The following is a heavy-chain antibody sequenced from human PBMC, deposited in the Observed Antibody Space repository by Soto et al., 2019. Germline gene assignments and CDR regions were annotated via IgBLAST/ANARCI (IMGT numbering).Heavy chain of an antibody. CDR1: GGSISSGGYY. CDR3: ARVWMATIGDLFFDY. D-gene: IGHD2-21*01. Sequence: QVQLQESGPGLVKPSQTLSLTCTVSGGSISSGGYYWSWIRQHPGKGLEWIGYIYYSGSTYYNPSLKSRVTMSVDTSNNQFSLKVSSVTDADTAVYYCARVWMATIGDLFFDYWGQGTLVTVSS. J-gene: IGHJ4*02. V-gene: IGHV4-31*03. CDR2: IYYSGST.